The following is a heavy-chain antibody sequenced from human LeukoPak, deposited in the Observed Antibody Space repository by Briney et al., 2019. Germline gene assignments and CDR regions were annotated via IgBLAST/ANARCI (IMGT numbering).Heavy chain of an antibody. CDR3: AKDWSYRGWAYYFDY. CDR2: IGTAGDT. J-gene: IGHJ4*02. V-gene: IGHV3-13*01. Sequence: GGSLRLSCAASGFTFSSYDMHWVRQPTGKGLEWVSAIGTAGDTYYSHSVKGRFTISRENAKNSLYLHMNSLSAGDTAVYYCAKDWSYRGWAYYFDYWGQGTLVTVSS. CDR1: GFTFSSYD. D-gene: IGHD6-19*01.